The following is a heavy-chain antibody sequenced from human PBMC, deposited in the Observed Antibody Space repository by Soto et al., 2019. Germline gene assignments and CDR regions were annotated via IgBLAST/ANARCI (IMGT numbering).Heavy chain of an antibody. CDR1: GGSISSGGYY. CDR3: ARDRRGITIFGVVTGYGMDV. Sequence: PSETLSLTCTVSGGSISSGGYYWSWIRQHPGKGLEWIGYIYYSGSTNYNPSLKSRVTISVDTSKNQFSLKLSSVTAADTAVYYCARDRRGITIFGVVTGYGMDVWGQGTTVTVSS. CDR2: IYYSGST. J-gene: IGHJ6*02. D-gene: IGHD3-3*01. V-gene: IGHV4-61*08.